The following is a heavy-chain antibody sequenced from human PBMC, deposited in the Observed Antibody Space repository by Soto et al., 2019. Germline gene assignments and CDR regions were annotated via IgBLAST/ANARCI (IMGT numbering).Heavy chain of an antibody. Sequence: SETLSLTCTVSGGSISSTTYYWGWMRQPPGKGLEWIASFFIGGNTYYNPSLKSRVTISVDTSKNQFSLRLSSVTAADTAVYYCARHSGHIFFDYWGQGTLVTVSS. V-gene: IGHV4-39*01. CDR3: ARHSGHIFFDY. CDR2: FFIGGNT. D-gene: IGHD5-12*01. CDR1: GGSISSTTYY. J-gene: IGHJ4*02.